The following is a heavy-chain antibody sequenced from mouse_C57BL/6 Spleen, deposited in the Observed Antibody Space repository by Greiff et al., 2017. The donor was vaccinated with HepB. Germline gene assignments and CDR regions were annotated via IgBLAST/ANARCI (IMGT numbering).Heavy chain of an antibody. J-gene: IGHJ1*03. CDR1: GYAFTNYL. Sequence: VQLQQSGAELVRPGTSVKVSCKASGYAFTNYLIEWVNQRPGQGLEWIGVINPGSGGTNYNEKFKGKATLTADKASSTAYMQLSSLTSEDSAVYFCARRGLRGWYFDVWGTGTTVTVSS. CDR2: INPGSGGT. CDR3: ARRGLRGWYFDV. D-gene: IGHD2-4*01. V-gene: IGHV1-54*01.